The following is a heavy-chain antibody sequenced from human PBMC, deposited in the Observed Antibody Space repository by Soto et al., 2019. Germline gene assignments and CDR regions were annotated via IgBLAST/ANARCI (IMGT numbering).Heavy chain of an antibody. J-gene: IGHJ4*02. V-gene: IGHV4-59*01. CDR2: IYYSGST. CDR1: GGSISSYY. Sequence: PSETLSLTCTVSGGSISSYYWNWIRQPPGKGLEWIGYIYYSGSTNYNPSLKSRVTISVDTSKNQFSLKLSSVTAADTAVYYCARVSPFFGGYYFDYWGQGTLVTVSS. CDR3: ARVSPFFGGYYFDY. D-gene: IGHD2-21*01.